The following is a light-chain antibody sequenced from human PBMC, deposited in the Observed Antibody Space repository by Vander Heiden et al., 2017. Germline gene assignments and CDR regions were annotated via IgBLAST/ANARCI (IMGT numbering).Light chain of an antibody. Sequence: LITQSTAPLSVSPGERVTLSCRASQSVRTNSAWYQQKHGQPPRVLIFGASTRATGIPARFTGSGSETEFTLTISSLQSEDFAHYFCQQYNSWPWTFGQGTKVQL. J-gene: IGKJ1*01. CDR2: GAS. CDR3: QQYNSWPWT. V-gene: IGKV3-15*01. CDR1: QSVRTN.